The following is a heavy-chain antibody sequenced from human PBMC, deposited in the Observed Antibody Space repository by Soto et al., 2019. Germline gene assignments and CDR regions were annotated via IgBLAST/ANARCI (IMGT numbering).Heavy chain of an antibody. CDR2: ISWNSGSI. CDR3: ARGNIAMAGYYFDY. J-gene: IGHJ4*02. V-gene: IGHV3-9*01. Sequence: GGSLRLSCAASGFTFDDYAMHWVRQAPGKGLEWVSGISWNSGSIGYADSVKGRFTISRDNAKNSLYLQMNSLRAEDTAVYYCARGNIAMAGYYFDYWGQGTLVTVSS. CDR1: GFTFDDYA. D-gene: IGHD6-19*01.